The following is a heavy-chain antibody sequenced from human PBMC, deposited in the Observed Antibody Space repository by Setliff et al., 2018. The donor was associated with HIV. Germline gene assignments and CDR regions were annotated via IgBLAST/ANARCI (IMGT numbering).Heavy chain of an antibody. Sequence: SETLSLTCTVSGGSISSSSYYWGWIRQPPGKGLEWIGSIYYSGSTYYNPSLKSRVTISVDTSKNQFSLRLSSVTAADTAVYYCAREGDVWENYFDYWGQGTLVTVS. CDR2: IYYSGST. D-gene: IGHD3-16*01. CDR3: AREGDVWENYFDY. V-gene: IGHV4-39*07. J-gene: IGHJ4*02. CDR1: GGSISSSSYY.